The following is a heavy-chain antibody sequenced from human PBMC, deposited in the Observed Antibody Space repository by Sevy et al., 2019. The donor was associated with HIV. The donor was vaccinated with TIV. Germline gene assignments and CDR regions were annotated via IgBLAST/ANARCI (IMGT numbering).Heavy chain of an antibody. Sequence: SETLSLTCAVYGGSFSGYDWSWIRQPPGKGLEWIGEINHSGSTNYNPSLKSRVTISVDTSKNQFSLKLSSVTAADTAVYYCARHCGSTSCSHAFDIWGQGTMVTVSS. V-gene: IGHV4-34*01. CDR2: INHSGST. CDR1: GGSFSGYD. J-gene: IGHJ3*02. CDR3: ARHCGSTSCSHAFDI. D-gene: IGHD2-2*01.